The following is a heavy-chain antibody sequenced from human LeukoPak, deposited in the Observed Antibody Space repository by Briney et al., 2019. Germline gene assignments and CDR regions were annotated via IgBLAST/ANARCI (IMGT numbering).Heavy chain of an antibody. Sequence: SETLSLTCTVSGGSISSYYWSWIRQPPGKGLEWIGYIYYSGSTNYNPSLKSRVTISVDTSKNQFSLKLSSVTAADTAVYYCARSLFIAAAPYFDYWGQGTLVTVSS. CDR2: IYYSGST. J-gene: IGHJ4*02. CDR3: ARSLFIAAAPYFDY. D-gene: IGHD6-13*01. CDR1: GGSISSYY. V-gene: IGHV4-59*01.